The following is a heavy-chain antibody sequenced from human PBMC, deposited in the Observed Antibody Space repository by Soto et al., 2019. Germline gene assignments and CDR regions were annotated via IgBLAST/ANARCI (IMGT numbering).Heavy chain of an antibody. CDR3: ARVIPGPEDCFHP. Sequence: ASVKVSCKASGNTFTNFGVTWVRQAPGQGLEWMGWISPYTDDPSYAQKFQGRVTMTIDTSTSTAYLDLRRLTSDDTAVYYCARVIPGPEDCFHPWGQGTLVTVSS. CDR2: ISPYTDDP. V-gene: IGHV1-18*01. CDR1: GNTFTNFG. J-gene: IGHJ5*02. D-gene: IGHD2-2*01.